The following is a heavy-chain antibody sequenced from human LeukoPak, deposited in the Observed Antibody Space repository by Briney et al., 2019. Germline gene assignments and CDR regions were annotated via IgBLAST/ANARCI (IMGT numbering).Heavy chain of an antibody. D-gene: IGHD5-12*01. CDR1: GGSISSGSYY. CDR2: IYYSGST. J-gene: IGHJ6*03. V-gene: IGHV4-39*07. Sequence: SETLSLTCTVSGGSISSGSYYWGWIRQPPGKGLEWIGNIYYSGSTYYNPSLKSRVSISVDTSKNQFSLKLSSVTAADTAVYYCARLSGYGLHYYYYMDVWGKGTTVTVSS. CDR3: ARLSGYGLHYYYYMDV.